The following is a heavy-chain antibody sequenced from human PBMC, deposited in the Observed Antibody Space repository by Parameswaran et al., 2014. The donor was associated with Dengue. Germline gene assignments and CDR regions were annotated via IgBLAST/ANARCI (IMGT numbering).Heavy chain of an antibody. CDR2: IDYSGST. CDR3: ASIPRYYYDRPY. Sequence: WIRQPPGKGLEWIGSIDYSGSTSYDPSLKSRLTMSLETSKNQFSLKLTSVTAADTAVYYCASIPRYYYDRPYWGQGTLVTVSS. V-gene: IGHV4-39*01. J-gene: IGHJ4*02. D-gene: IGHD3-22*01.